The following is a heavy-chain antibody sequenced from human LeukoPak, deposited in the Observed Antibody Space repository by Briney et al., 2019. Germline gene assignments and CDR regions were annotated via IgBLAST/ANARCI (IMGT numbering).Heavy chain of an antibody. CDR1: GFTFSIYA. CDR2: ISGSGGST. V-gene: IGHV3-23*01. CDR3: AKDGSYRLTTVTYNDY. J-gene: IGHJ4*02. Sequence: PGGSLRLSCAASGFTFSIYAMSWVRQAPGKGLEWVSAISGSGGSTYYADSVKGRFTISRDNSKNTLYLQMNSLRAEDTAVYYCAKDGSYRLTTVTYNDYWGQGTLVTVSS. D-gene: IGHD4-17*01.